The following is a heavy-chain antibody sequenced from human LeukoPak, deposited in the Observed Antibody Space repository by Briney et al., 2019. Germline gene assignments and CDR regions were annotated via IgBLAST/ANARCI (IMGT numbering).Heavy chain of an antibody. J-gene: IGHJ4*02. D-gene: IGHD3-10*01. V-gene: IGHV4-59*01. CDR2: ISYTRGS. CDR1: GDSISRYY. Sequence: PSETLSLTCTVSGDSISRYYWSWIRQPPGKGLEWIGYISYTRGSNYSPSLRSRVTMLVDTSENQFALKLSSVTAADTAVYYCARSYGLGNYFDSWGQGTLITVSS. CDR3: ARSYGLGNYFDS.